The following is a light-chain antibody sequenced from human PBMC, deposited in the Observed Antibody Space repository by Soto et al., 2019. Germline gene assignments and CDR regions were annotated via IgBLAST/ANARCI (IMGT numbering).Light chain of an antibody. Sequence: DIVMTQSPLSLGVTPGEPASISCRSSQSLLHITGETFLFWYLQKPGQSPQLLIYEVSTRVSGVPDRFSGSGSGTDFTLEISRVETDDVGIYYCMQSTQLPPTFGQGTRLEIK. J-gene: IGKJ5*01. CDR3: MQSTQLPPT. V-gene: IGKV2D-29*02. CDR1: QSLLHITGETF. CDR2: EVS.